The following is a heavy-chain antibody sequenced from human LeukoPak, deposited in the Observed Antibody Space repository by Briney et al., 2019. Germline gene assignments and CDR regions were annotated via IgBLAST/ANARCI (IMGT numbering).Heavy chain of an antibody. CDR1: GFTFSNAW. Sequence: GGSLRLSCAASGFTFSNAWMSWVRQAPGKGLEWVGRIKSKTDGGTTDYAAPVKGRFTISRDDSKNTLYLQMNSLKTEDTAVYYCTTDGILWFGEFSFDPWGQGTLVTVSS. D-gene: IGHD3-10*01. CDR3: TTDGILWFGEFSFDP. J-gene: IGHJ5*02. V-gene: IGHV3-15*01. CDR2: IKSKTDGGTT.